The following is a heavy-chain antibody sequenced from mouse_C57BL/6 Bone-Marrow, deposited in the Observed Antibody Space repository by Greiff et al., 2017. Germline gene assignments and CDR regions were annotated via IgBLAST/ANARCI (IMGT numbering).Heavy chain of an antibody. CDR1: GFNIKDYY. Sequence: EVKLLESGAELVRPGASVKLSCTASGFNIKDYYMHWVKQRPEQGLEWIGRIDPEDGDTEYAPKFQGKATMTADTSSNTAYLQLSSLTSEDTAVYYCTTPYYGSSSFAYWGQGTLVTVSA. J-gene: IGHJ3*01. CDR2: IDPEDGDT. V-gene: IGHV14-1*01. CDR3: TTPYYGSSSFAY. D-gene: IGHD1-1*01.